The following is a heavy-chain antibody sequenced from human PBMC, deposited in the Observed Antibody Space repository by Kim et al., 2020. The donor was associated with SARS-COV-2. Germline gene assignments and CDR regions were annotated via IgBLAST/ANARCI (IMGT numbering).Heavy chain of an antibody. CDR2: IDSDNGNT. CDR1: GYTFTDYG. Sequence: ASVKVSCKASGYTFTDYGFSWVRQAPGQGLEWMGWIDSDNGNTNYAQNLQGRVTMTADTSTSTAYMELMSLRSDDTVMYYCVRGHYGKIVGEYWGQGTLVTVSS. D-gene: IGHD1-26*01. CDR3: VRGHYGKIVGEY. J-gene: IGHJ4*02. V-gene: IGHV1-18*01.